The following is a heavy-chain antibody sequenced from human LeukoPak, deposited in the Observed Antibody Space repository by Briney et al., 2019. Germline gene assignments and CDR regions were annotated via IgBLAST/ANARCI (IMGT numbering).Heavy chain of an antibody. CDR2: IIPILGIA. J-gene: IGHJ6*02. CDR3: ARSFPGGYGMDV. CDR1: GGTFSSYA. D-gene: IGHD3-16*01. Sequence: ASVKVSCKASGGTFSSYAISWVRQAPGQGLEWMGRIIPILGIANYAQKFQGRVTITADNSTRTAYMELSSLRSEDTGVYYCARSFPGGYGMDVWGQGTTVTVSS. V-gene: IGHV1-69*04.